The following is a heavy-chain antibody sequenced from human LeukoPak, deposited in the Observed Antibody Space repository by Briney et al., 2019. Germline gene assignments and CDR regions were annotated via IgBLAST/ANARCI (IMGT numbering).Heavy chain of an antibody. CDR3: KVGYNTNYYYYYMDV. Sequence: SETLSLTCTVSGGSISTSNYYWGWIRQPPGKGLEWIGNIFYSGSTNYNPSLKSRVTISVDTSKNQFSLKLSSVTAADTAVYYCKVGYNTNYYYYYMDVWGKGTTVTISS. V-gene: IGHV4-39*07. J-gene: IGHJ6*03. CDR2: IFYSGST. D-gene: IGHD5-24*01. CDR1: GGSISTSNYY.